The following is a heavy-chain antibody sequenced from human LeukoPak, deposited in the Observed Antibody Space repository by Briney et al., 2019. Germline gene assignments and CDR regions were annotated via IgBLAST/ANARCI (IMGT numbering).Heavy chain of an antibody. D-gene: IGHD5-18*01. CDR3: ASGYSYGYAGGLDY. CDR2: IYHSGST. J-gene: IGHJ4*02. V-gene: IGHV4-4*02. CDR1: GGSISSSNW. Sequence: SETLSLTCAVSGGSISSSNWWSWGRQPPGKGLGWIGYIYHSGSTYYNPSLKSRVTISVDRSKNQFSLKLSSVTAADTAVYYCASGYSYGYAGGLDYWGQGTLVTVSS.